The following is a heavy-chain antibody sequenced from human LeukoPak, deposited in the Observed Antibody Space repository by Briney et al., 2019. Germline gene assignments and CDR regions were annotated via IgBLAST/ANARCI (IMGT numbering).Heavy chain of an antibody. CDR2: IYSSGST. V-gene: IGHV4-4*07. D-gene: IGHD3-22*01. CDR1: GGSISSYY. CDR3: ARDPVIVVVSWTFDI. Sequence: SETLSLTCTVSGGSISSYYWSWIRQPAGKGLEWIGRIYSSGSTYYNPSLKSRVTISVDTSKNQFSLKLSSVTAADTAVYYCARDPVIVVVSWTFDIWGQGTMVTVSS. J-gene: IGHJ3*02.